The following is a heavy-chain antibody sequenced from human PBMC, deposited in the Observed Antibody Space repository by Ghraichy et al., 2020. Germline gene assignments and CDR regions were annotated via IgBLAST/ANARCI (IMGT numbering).Heavy chain of an antibody. Sequence: ETLSLTCTVSGGSISSYYWSWIRQPPGKGLEWIGYIYYSGSTNYNPSLKSRVTISVDTSKNQFSLKLSSVTAADTAVYYCARMTKPDYDFWSGYSNWFDPWGQGTLVTVSS. CDR3: ARMTKPDYDFWSGYSNWFDP. CDR1: GGSISSYY. V-gene: IGHV4-59*01. CDR2: IYYSGST. J-gene: IGHJ5*02. D-gene: IGHD3-3*01.